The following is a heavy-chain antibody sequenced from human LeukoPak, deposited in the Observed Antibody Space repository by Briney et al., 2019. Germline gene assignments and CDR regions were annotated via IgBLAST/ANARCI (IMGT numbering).Heavy chain of an antibody. CDR1: GFTFSSTC. V-gene: IGHV3-23*01. D-gene: IGHD3-22*01. Sequence: PGGSLRLSCAASGFTFSSTCMSWVRHARGKGLEWVSGISALGGSTYYTNSVKRRFTISRDNSKNTIYLQMNSLRAEDAAVYYCAKDSYDSSGYYHFDYGGEGPLVTVSS. CDR2: ISALGGST. CDR3: AKDSYDSSGYYHFDY. J-gene: IGHJ4*02.